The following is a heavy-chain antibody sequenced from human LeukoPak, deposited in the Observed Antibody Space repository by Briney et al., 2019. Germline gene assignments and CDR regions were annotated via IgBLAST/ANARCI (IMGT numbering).Heavy chain of an antibody. CDR3: ASTSWDLYQLQTHDAFDI. Sequence: GASVKVSCKASGGTFSSYAISWVRQATGQGLEWMGGIIPIFGTANYAQKFQGRVTITTDESTSTAYMELSSLRSEDTAVYYCASTSWDLYQLQTHDAFDIWGQGTMVTVSS. D-gene: IGHD2-2*01. CDR2: IIPIFGTA. CDR1: GGTFSSYA. V-gene: IGHV1-69*05. J-gene: IGHJ3*02.